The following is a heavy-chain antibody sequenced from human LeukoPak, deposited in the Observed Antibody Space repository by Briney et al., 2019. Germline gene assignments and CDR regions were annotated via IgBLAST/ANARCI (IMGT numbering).Heavy chain of an antibody. Sequence: ASMKVSCKASGYTFTNYGISWVRQAPGQGLEWMGWISAYNGHTDSAQKFQGRVTMTTDTSTSTAYMELRSLRSDDTATYYCARASAQWSDYWGQGTLVTVSS. V-gene: IGHV1-18*01. D-gene: IGHD2-15*01. CDR2: ISAYNGHT. J-gene: IGHJ4*02. CDR3: ARASAQWSDY. CDR1: GYTFTNYG.